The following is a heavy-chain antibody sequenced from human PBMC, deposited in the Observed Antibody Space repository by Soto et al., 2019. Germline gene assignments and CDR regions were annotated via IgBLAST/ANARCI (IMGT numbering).Heavy chain of an antibody. Sequence: GGSLRLSCSASGFTFSSYAMHWVRQAPGKGLEYVSAISSNGGSTYYADSVKGRFTISRGNSKNTLYLQMSSLRAEDTAVYYCVKTDIVVVVAATTLAFDYWGQGTLVTVSS. J-gene: IGHJ4*02. CDR3: VKTDIVVVVAATTLAFDY. CDR2: ISSNGGST. V-gene: IGHV3-64D*08. D-gene: IGHD2-15*01. CDR1: GFTFSSYA.